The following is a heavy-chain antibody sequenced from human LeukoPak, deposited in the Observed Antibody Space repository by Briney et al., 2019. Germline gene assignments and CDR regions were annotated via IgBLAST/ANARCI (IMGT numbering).Heavy chain of an antibody. CDR3: ARGTFHYYDSSGAFYY. J-gene: IGHJ4*02. Sequence: ASVKVSCKVSGYTLTELSMHWVRQAPGKGLEWMGGFDPEDGETIYAQKFQGRVTMTEDTSTDTAYMELSSLRSEDTAVYYCARGTFHYYDSSGAFYYWGQGTLVTVSS. V-gene: IGHV1-24*01. CDR1: GYTLTELS. D-gene: IGHD3-22*01. CDR2: FDPEDGET.